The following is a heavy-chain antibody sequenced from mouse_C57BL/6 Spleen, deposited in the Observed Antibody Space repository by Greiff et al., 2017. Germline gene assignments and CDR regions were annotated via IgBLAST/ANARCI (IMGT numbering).Heavy chain of an antibody. D-gene: IGHD4-1*01. V-gene: IGHV2-9-1*01. J-gene: IGHJ4*01. Sequence: VQLQQSGPGLVAPSQSLSITCPVSGFSLTSYAISWVRQPPGKGLEWLGVIWTGGGTNYNSALKSRLSISKDNSKSQVFLKMNSLQTDDTARYYCASLTGKGGYAMDYWGQGTSVTVSS. CDR3: ASLTGKGGYAMDY. CDR1: GFSLTSYA. CDR2: IWTGGGT.